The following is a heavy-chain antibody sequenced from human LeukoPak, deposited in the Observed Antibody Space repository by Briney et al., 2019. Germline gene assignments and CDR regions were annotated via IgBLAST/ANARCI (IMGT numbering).Heavy chain of an antibody. D-gene: IGHD2-2*01. Sequence: GGSLRLSCAASGFTFSSYWMHWVRQAPGKGLLWASCINTDGSVMRYADSVRGRFTISRDIAKNTLYLQMNSLRVEDTAVYYCATAGGLPTAMGFDPWGQGTLVSVST. CDR1: GFTFSSYW. CDR3: ATAGGLPTAMGFDP. J-gene: IGHJ5*02. V-gene: IGHV3-74*01. CDR2: INTDGSVM.